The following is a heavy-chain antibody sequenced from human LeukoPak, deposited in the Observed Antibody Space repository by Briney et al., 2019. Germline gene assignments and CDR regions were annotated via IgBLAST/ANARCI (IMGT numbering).Heavy chain of an antibody. D-gene: IGHD2-2*01. V-gene: IGHV1-18*04. CDR3: ARVGRDCSSINCYWEDWFDP. CDR2: ISGSTGNT. CDR1: GYSFTSYG. Sequence: ASVKVSCKASGYSFTSYGITWVREAPGQGPEWMGWISGSTGNTHYAQNVQSRVTMTTDTATSTAYMELRSLGSDDTAVYYCARVGRDCSSINCYWEDWFDPWGQGTLVIVSS. J-gene: IGHJ5*02.